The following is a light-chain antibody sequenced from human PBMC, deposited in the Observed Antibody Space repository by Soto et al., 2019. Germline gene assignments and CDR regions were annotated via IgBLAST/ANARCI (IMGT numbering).Light chain of an antibody. CDR3: QQSDSTLWT. CDR1: QSIINS. CDR2: AAS. V-gene: IGKV1-39*01. J-gene: IGKJ1*01. Sequence: DIQMTQSPSSLSASVGDRVTITCRASQSIINSLNWYQQKPGKAPKLLIYAASSLQSGVPSRFSGSGSGTDFTLTISSLQPEDFAAYYCQQSDSTLWTFGQGTKVEVK.